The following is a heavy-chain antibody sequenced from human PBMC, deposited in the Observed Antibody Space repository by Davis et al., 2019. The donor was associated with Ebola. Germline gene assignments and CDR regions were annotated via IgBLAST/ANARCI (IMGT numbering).Heavy chain of an antibody. CDR3: AKRDSGNDSDFYYYMDV. Sequence: GESLKISCAASGFTFSNYAMSWVRQTPGKGLEWVSVISGSGGRTYYADSVKGRLTISRDNSKNTLYLQMNSLRAEDTAVYYCAKRDSGNDSDFYYYMDVWGKGTTVTVSS. J-gene: IGHJ6*03. CDR2: ISGSGGRT. V-gene: IGHV3-23*01. D-gene: IGHD5-12*01. CDR1: GFTFSNYA.